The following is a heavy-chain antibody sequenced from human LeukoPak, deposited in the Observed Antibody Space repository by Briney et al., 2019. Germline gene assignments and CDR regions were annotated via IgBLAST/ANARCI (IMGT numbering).Heavy chain of an antibody. CDR1: GFTFSSYA. CDR2: ISYDGSNK. D-gene: IGHD5-18*01. CDR3: ARDESRTDTAMVNYFDY. V-gene: IGHV3-30-3*01. Sequence: PGGSLRLSCAASGFTFSSYAMHWVRQAPGKGLEWVAVISYDGSNKYYADSVKGRFTISRDNSKNTLYLQMNSLRAEDTAVYYCARDESRTDTAMVNYFDYWGQGTLVTVSS. J-gene: IGHJ4*02.